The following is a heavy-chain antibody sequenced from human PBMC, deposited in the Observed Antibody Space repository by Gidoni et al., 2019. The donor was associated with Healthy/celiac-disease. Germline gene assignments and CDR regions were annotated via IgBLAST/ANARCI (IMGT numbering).Heavy chain of an antibody. CDR2: IYYSGGT. CDR1: GGSISSGGYY. Sequence: QVQLQESGPGLVKPSQTLSLTCTVSGGSISSGGYYWSWIRQHPGKGLEWIGYIYYSGGTYYNPSLKSRVTISVDTSKNQFSLKLSSVTAADTAVYYCARESEGGYYFDYWGQGTLVTVSS. CDR3: ARESEGGYYFDY. V-gene: IGHV4-31*03. J-gene: IGHJ4*02. D-gene: IGHD2-15*01.